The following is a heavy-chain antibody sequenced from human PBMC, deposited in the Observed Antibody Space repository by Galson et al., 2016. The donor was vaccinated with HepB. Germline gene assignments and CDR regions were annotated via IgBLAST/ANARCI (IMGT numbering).Heavy chain of an antibody. CDR2: VDHNGGT. CDR3: AREDWYFDL. J-gene: IGHJ2*01. V-gene: IGHV4-34*01. CDR1: GGSFSGYS. Sequence: ETLSLTCSVYGGSFSGYSWSWIRQPPGKGLEWVGEVDHNGGTNFNPSLKSRVTMSLDTSKNQFSLKLSSVTAADTAVYFCAREDWYFDLWGRGTLVTVSS.